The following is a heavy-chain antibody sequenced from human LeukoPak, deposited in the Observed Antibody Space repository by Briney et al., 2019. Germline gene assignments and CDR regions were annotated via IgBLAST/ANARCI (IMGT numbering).Heavy chain of an antibody. CDR1: GFTFSSCA. Sequence: GGSLRLSCAASGFTFSSCAMSWVRQAPGKGLEWVSAISGSGGSTYYADSVKGRFTISRDNSKNTLYLQMNSLRAEDTAVYYCAKGFNIVVVVPAATPYFPFDIWGQGTMVTVSS. CDR2: ISGSGGST. V-gene: IGHV3-23*01. J-gene: IGHJ3*02. D-gene: IGHD2-2*01. CDR3: AKGFNIVVVVPAATPYFPFDI.